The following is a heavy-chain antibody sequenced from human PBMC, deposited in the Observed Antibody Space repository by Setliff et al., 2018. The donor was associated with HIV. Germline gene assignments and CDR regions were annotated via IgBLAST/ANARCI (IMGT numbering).Heavy chain of an antibody. V-gene: IGHV4-38-2*02. D-gene: IGHD3-22*01. CDR2: MHYAGTT. CDR3: ARVGWDYYDSSGVGEFDY. CDR1: GDSLTSGYY. J-gene: IGHJ4*02. Sequence: TSETLSLTCNVSGDSLTSGYYWAWIRQPPGKGLEWIASMHYAGTTEYNPSLKSRLTMSLDTSRNHFSLNLKSVTAADTAVYYCARVGWDYYDSSGVGEFDYWGQGTLVTVSS.